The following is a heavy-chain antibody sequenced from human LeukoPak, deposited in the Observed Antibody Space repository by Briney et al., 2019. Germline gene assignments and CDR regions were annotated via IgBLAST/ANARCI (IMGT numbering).Heavy chain of an antibody. V-gene: IGHV1-2*02. D-gene: IGHD5-18*01. CDR2: INPNSGGT. Sequence: ASVKVSCKASGYTFTGYYMHWVRQAPGQGLEWMGWINPNSGGTNYAQKFQGRVTMTRDTSISTAYMELSRLRSDDTAVYYCARVMKGSRGIQLWIRGYFDYWGQGTLVTVSS. J-gene: IGHJ4*02. CDR3: ARVMKGSRGIQLWIRGYFDY. CDR1: GYTFTGYY.